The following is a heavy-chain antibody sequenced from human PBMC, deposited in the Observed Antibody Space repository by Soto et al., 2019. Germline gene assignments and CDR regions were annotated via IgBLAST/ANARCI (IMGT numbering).Heavy chain of an antibody. CDR3: ARDSPIGSTYSGYDAIDS. CDR2: TIPLLNVA. J-gene: IGHJ4*02. V-gene: IGHV1-69*08. Sequence: QVQLVQSGAEVKKPGSSVKVSCKASGGTFSTSTFTWVRQAPGQGLEWMGRTIPLLNVADYAQDFQGRVTITADKSTSTASMELTSLTSKDTAVYYCARDSPIGSTYSGYDAIDSWGQGTLVTVSS. D-gene: IGHD5-12*01. CDR1: GGTFSTST.